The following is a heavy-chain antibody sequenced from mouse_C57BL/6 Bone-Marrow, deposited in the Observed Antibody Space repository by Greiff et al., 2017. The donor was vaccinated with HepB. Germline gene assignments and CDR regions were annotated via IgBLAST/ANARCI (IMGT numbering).Heavy chain of an antibody. J-gene: IGHJ3*01. CDR3: ARRASVLSWFAY. Sequence: VQLQQPGAEFVKPGASVKLSCKASGYTFTSYWMQWVKQRPGQGLEWIGEIDPSDSYINYNQKFKGKATLTVDTSSSTAYMQLSSLTAEASAGYYCARRASVLSWFAYWGQGTRVTVSA. CDR1: GYTFTSYW. CDR2: IDPSDSYI. D-gene: IGHD3-1*01. V-gene: IGHV1-50*01.